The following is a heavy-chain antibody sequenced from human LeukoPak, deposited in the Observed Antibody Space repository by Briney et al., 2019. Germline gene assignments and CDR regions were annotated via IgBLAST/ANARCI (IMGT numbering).Heavy chain of an antibody. J-gene: IGHJ5*02. CDR2: IYPGDSDT. CDR1: GYSFTNYW. CDR3: ARRVGSTAMVNRVWFDP. V-gene: IGHV5-51*01. D-gene: IGHD5-18*01. Sequence: GESLKISCEGSGYSFTNYWIGWVRQMPGKGLEWMGIIYPGDSDTRYSPSFQGQVTISADKSISTAYLQWSSLKASDTAMYYCARRVGSTAMVNRVWFDPWGQGTLVTVSS.